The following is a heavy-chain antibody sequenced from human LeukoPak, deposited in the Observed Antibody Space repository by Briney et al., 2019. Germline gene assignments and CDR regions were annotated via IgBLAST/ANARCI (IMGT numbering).Heavy chain of an antibody. V-gene: IGHV1-46*01. J-gene: IGHJ4*02. D-gene: IGHD3-10*01. CDR3: ARVGLSIAGTLRGAWQDY. CDR2: INPSGGST. CDR1: GYTFTSYY. Sequence: GASVKVSCKASGYTFTSYYMHWVRQAPGQGLEWMGIINPSGGSTSYAQKFQGRVTMTRDMSTSTVYMELSSLRSEDTAVYYCARVGLSIAGTLRGAWQDYWGQGTLVTVSS.